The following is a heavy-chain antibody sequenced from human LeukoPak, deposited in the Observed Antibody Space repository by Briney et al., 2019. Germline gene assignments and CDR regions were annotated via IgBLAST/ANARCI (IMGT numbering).Heavy chain of an antibody. CDR2: IYASGST. V-gene: IGHV4-61*02. CDR3: ASSSSGSYGNYFDY. CDR1: GGSISSSSYY. Sequence: SETLSLTCTVSGGSISSSSYYWSWIRQPAGKGLEWIGRIYASGSTNYNPSLKSRVTISVDTSKNQFSLKLSSVTAADTAVYYCASSSSGSYGNYFDYWGQGTLVTVSS. D-gene: IGHD1-26*01. J-gene: IGHJ4*02.